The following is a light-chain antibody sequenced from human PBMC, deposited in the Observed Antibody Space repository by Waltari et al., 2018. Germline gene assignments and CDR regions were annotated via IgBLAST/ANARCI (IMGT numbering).Light chain of an antibody. CDR3: AAWDDSLTVR. Sequence: QSVLTQPPSASGTPGQRVTSSCSGSSSNTGSSFVCWYQHLPGTAPNLLIYRNDQRPSGVPDRFSGSRSGTSASLAISGLRSEDEADYYCAAWDDSLTVRFGGGTKLTVL. CDR2: RND. J-gene: IGLJ3*02. V-gene: IGLV1-47*01. CDR1: SSNTGSSF.